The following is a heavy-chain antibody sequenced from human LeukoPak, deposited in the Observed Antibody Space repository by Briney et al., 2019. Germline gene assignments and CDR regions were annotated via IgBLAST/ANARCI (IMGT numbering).Heavy chain of an antibody. V-gene: IGHV4-61*02. CDR2: IYTSGST. D-gene: IGHD3-22*01. J-gene: IGHJ5*02. Sequence: SETLSLTCTVSGGSISSGSYYWSWIRQPAGKGLEWIGRIYTSGSTNYNPSLKSRVTISVDTSKNQFSLKLSSVTAADTAVYYCAREVVIQRNWFDPWGQGTLVTASS. CDR3: AREVVIQRNWFDP. CDR1: GGSISSGSYY.